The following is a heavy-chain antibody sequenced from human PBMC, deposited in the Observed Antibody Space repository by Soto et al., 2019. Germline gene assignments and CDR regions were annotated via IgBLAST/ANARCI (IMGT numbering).Heavy chain of an antibody. CDR3: AREVVGATYFDY. Sequence: SETLSLTCTVSGGSISSYYWSWIRQPPGKGLEWIGYIYYSGSTNYNPSLKSRVTISVDTSKNQFSLKLSSVTAADTAVYYCAREVVGATYFDYWGQGTLVTVSS. CDR2: IYYSGST. V-gene: IGHV4-59*01. D-gene: IGHD1-26*01. CDR1: GGSISSYY. J-gene: IGHJ4*02.